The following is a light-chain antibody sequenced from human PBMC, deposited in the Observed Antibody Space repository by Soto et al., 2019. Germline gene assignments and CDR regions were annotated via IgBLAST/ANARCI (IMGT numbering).Light chain of an antibody. CDR1: QSISSY. CDR2: AAS. CDR3: QPSYSTIWT. V-gene: IGKV1-39*01. Sequence: DIQMTQSPSSLSASVGDRVTITCRASQSISSYLNWYQQKPGKAPKLLIYAASSLQSGVPSRFSGSGSGTDFTLTISSLQPEDFATYYCQPSYSTIWTFGQGTKVEIK. J-gene: IGKJ1*01.